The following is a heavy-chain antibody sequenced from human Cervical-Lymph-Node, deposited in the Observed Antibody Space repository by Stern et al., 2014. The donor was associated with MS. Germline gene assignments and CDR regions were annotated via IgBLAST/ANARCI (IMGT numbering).Heavy chain of an antibody. V-gene: IGHV1-2*02. Sequence: QVQLVQSGAEVKKPGASVKVSCKASGYTFTGYYMHWVRQAPGQGLEWMGWTNPNIGGTNYAQKFQGRVTMTRDTSISTAYMELSSLRPDDTAVYYCARGTVATISGYWGQGTLVTVPS. CDR3: ARGTVATISGY. D-gene: IGHD5-12*01. CDR1: GYTFTGYY. J-gene: IGHJ4*02. CDR2: TNPNIGGT.